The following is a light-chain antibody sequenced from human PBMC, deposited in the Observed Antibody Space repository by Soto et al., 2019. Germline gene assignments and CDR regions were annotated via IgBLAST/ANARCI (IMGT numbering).Light chain of an antibody. CDR2: EGS. V-gene: IGLV2-23*01. CDR3: CSYAGSSTLNVV. CDR1: SSDVGSYNL. Sequence: SVLPKPASLSGSPGQSITISCTGTSSDVGSYNLVSWYQQHPGKAPKLMIYEGSKRPSGVSNRFSGSKSGNTASLTISGLQAEDEADYYCCSYAGSSTLNVVFGGGTKVTVL. J-gene: IGLJ2*01.